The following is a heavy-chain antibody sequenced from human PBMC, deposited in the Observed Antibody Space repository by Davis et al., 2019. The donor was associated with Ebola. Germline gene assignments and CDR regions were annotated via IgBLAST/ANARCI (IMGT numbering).Heavy chain of an antibody. V-gene: IGHV3-21*01. CDR1: GFTFSSYS. J-gene: IGHJ4*02. CDR3: ARWGQGSSWHVDY. D-gene: IGHD6-13*01. CDR2: ISSSSSYI. Sequence: PGGSLRLSCAASGFTFSSYSMNWVRQAPGKGLEWVSSISSSSSYIYYADSVKGRFTISRDNAKNSLYLQMNSLRAEDTAVYYCARWGQGSSWHVDYWGQGTLVTVSS.